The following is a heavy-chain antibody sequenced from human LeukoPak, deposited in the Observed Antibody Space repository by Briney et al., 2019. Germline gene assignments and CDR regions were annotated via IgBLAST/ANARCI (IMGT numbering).Heavy chain of an antibody. D-gene: IGHD1-14*01. CDR1: GFTFSSYA. CDR3: ARGYRSTRRYYYYGMDV. Sequence: PGGSLRLSCAASGFTFSSYAMHWVRQAPGKGLEWVAVISYDGSNKYYADSVKGRFTISRDNSKNTLYLQMNSLRAEDTAVYYRARGYRSTRRYYYYGMDVWGQGTTVTVSS. V-gene: IGHV3-30-3*01. CDR2: ISYDGSNK. J-gene: IGHJ6*02.